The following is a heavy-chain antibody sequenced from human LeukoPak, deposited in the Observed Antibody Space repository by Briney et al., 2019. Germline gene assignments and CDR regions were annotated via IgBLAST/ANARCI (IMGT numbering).Heavy chain of an antibody. D-gene: IGHD6-25*01. CDR2: INHSGST. Sequence: SETLSLTCAVYGGSFSGYYWSWIRRPPGKGLEWIGEINHSGSTNYNPSLKSRVTISVDTSKNQFSLKLSSVTAADTAVYYCARRRGAFDYWGQGTLVTVSS. J-gene: IGHJ4*02. CDR1: GGSFSGYY. V-gene: IGHV4-34*01. CDR3: ARRRGAFDY.